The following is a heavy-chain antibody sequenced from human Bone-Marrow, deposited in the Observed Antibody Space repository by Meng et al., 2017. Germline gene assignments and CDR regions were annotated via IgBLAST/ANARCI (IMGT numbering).Heavy chain of an antibody. CDR3: ARCSAPYSGNCYGSDFDY. D-gene: IGHD1-26*01. CDR1: GFTFRSFT. CDR2: MSYDGRNE. J-gene: IGHJ4*02. Sequence: GESLKISCAGSGFTFRSFTMHWVRQAPGEGLEWVAIMSYDGRNEYYADSVKGRFTISRDNSKNTLYLQMNSLRAEDTAVFYCARCSAPYSGNCYGSDFDYWGQGTLVTVSS. V-gene: IGHV3-30*01.